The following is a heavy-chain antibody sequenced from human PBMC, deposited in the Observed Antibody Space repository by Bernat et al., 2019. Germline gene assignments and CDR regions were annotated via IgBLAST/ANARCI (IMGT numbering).Heavy chain of an antibody. CDR1: GFSLTSTGVG. CDR3: ARRLENYSRHTYTFDY. V-gene: IGHV2-5*02. D-gene: IGHD1-26*01. Sequence: QIALNESDPTLVKPTQTLTLTCTFSGFSLTSTGVGVGWIRQPPGKALEWLALIYWDDDKRYSPSLKTRLTVAKDTSNSQVLLTMTNMAPADTATYYCARRLENYSRHTYTFDYWGQGTLVTVSS. CDR2: IYWDDDK. J-gene: IGHJ4*02.